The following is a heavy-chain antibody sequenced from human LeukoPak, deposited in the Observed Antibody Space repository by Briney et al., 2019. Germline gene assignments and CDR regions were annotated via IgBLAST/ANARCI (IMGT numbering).Heavy chain of an antibody. Sequence: PSETLSLTCTVSGGSISSSSYYWGWIRQPPGKGLEWIGSIYYSGSTYYNPSLKSRVTISVDTSKNQFSLKLSSVTAADTAVYYCARHGSGSYFGYLWRVYFDYWGQGTLVTVSS. CDR2: IYYSGST. CDR1: GGSISSSSYY. CDR3: ARHGSGSYFGYLWRVYFDY. J-gene: IGHJ4*02. V-gene: IGHV4-39*07. D-gene: IGHD3-10*01.